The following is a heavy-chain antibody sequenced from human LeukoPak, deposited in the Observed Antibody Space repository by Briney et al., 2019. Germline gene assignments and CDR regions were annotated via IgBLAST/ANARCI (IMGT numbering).Heavy chain of an antibody. CDR3: ARDTIGDSRVDYYYGMDV. Sequence: ASVKVSCKASGYTFTSYYMHWVRQAPGQGLEWMGIINPSGGSTSYAQKFQGRVTMTRDTSTSTVYMELSSLRSEDTAVYYCARDTIGDSRVDYYYGMDVWGQGTTVTVS. J-gene: IGHJ6*02. CDR1: GYTFTSYY. D-gene: IGHD2-21*02. CDR2: INPSGGST. V-gene: IGHV1-46*01.